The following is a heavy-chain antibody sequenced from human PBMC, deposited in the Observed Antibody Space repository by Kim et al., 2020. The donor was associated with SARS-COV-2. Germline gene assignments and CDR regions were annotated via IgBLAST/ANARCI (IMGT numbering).Heavy chain of an antibody. CDR1: GFTFNTYA. J-gene: IGHJ2*01. D-gene: IGHD3-10*01. V-gene: IGHV3-30-3*01. CDR3: ARGPDPLWEVRGVVGYFDL. CDR2: ISYDGSNK. Sequence: GGSLRLSCAASGFTFNTYAMHWVRQAPGKGLEWVAVISYDGSNKYYADSVKGRFTISRDNYKNTLYLQMNSLRAEDTAVYYCARGPDPLWEVRGVVGYFDLWGRGTLVTVSS.